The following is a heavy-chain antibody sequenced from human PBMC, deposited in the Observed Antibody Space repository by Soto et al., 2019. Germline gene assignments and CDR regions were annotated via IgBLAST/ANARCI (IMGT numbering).Heavy chain of an antibody. Sequence: GGSLRLSCAASGFTFSGSAMHWVRQASGKGLEWVGRIRSKAKSYATVYAASVKGRFTISRDDSKNTAYLQMNSLKTEDTAVYYCTRLGIAAARTDYWGQGTLVTVSS. J-gene: IGHJ4*02. CDR3: TRLGIAAARTDY. CDR1: GFTFSGSA. D-gene: IGHD6-13*01. V-gene: IGHV3-73*01. CDR2: IRSKAKSYAT.